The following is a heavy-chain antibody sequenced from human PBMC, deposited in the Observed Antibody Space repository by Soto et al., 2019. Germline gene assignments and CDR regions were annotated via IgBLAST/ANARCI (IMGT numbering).Heavy chain of an antibody. D-gene: IGHD4-17*01. V-gene: IGHV3-23*01. CDR1: GFTFSSYD. Sequence: GSLRLSCAASGFTFSSYDMSWVRQAPGKGLEWVSFISSSGSTIYYADSVKGRFTISRDNSKNTLYLQMNSLRAEDTAVYYCAKDTYGDYVSWFDPWGQGTLVTVSS. J-gene: IGHJ5*02. CDR3: AKDTYGDYVSWFDP. CDR2: ISSSGSTI.